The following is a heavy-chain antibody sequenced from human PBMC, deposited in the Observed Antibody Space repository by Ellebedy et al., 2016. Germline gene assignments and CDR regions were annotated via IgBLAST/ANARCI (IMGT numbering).Heavy chain of an antibody. J-gene: IGHJ4*02. V-gene: IGHV1-69*13. Sequence: ASVKVSCKASGGTFSSYAISWVRQAPGQGLEWMGGIIPIFGTANYAQKFQGRVTITADESTSTAYMELSSLRSEDTAVYYCATAKQYSSSSGRAVLDYWGQGTLVTVSS. CDR1: GGTFSSYA. D-gene: IGHD6-6*01. CDR2: IIPIFGTA. CDR3: ATAKQYSSSSGRAVLDY.